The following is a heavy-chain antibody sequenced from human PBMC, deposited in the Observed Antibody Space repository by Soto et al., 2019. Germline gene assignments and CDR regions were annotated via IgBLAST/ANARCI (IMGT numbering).Heavy chain of an antibody. CDR1: GGSISSYY. Sequence: QVQLQESGPGLVKPSETLSLTCTVSGGSISSYYWSWIRQPPGKGLEWIGYIYYSGSTNYNPSLKSRVTISVDTAKTHFSLKLSSVTAADTAVYYFARNRTWFDPWGQGTLVTVSS. D-gene: IGHD1-7*01. V-gene: IGHV4-59*01. CDR2: IYYSGST. CDR3: ARNRTWFDP. J-gene: IGHJ5*02.